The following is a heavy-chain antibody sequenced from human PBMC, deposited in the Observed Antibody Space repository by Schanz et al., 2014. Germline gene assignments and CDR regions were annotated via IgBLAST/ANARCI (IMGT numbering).Heavy chain of an antibody. D-gene: IGHD3-10*01. CDR2: VYATGRT. J-gene: IGHJ5*02. V-gene: IGHV4-4*07. CDR3: ARTLVNGSRKWFVP. CDR1: GASVSSFY. Sequence: QVQLQESGPGLVKPSETLSLTCAVSGASVSSFYWSWIRQPAGKGLEWIGHVYATGRTKYNPSLKSRVTMSGDTSQKQFSLKLTSVTAADTAVYYCARTLVNGSRKWFVPWGPGTQVTVSS.